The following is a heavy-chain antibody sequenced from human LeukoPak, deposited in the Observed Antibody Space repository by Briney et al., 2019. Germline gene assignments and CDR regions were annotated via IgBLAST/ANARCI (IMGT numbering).Heavy chain of an antibody. CDR1: GYTFNSYG. Sequence: ASVKISCKASGYTFNSYGISWVRQAHGQGLEWMGWISAYNGNTNYAQKLQGRVTMTTDTSTSTAYMELRSLRSDDTAVYYCARVYYDFWSGYYTWFDPWGQGTLVTVSS. J-gene: IGHJ5*02. V-gene: IGHV1-18*01. CDR3: ARVYYDFWSGYYTWFDP. CDR2: ISAYNGNT. D-gene: IGHD3-3*01.